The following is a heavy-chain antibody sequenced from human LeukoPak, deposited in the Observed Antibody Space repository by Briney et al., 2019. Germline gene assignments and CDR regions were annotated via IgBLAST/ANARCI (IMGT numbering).Heavy chain of an antibody. CDR1: GFTFSSYS. D-gene: IGHD3-9*01. CDR2: ISSSSSYI. Sequence: GGSLRLSCAASGFTFSSYSMNWVRQAPGKGLEWVSSISSSSSYIYYADSVKGRFTISRDNAKNSLYLQMNSLRAEDTAVYYCARESSFDWPGFDPWGQGTLVTVSS. CDR3: ARESSFDWPGFDP. J-gene: IGHJ5*02. V-gene: IGHV3-21*01.